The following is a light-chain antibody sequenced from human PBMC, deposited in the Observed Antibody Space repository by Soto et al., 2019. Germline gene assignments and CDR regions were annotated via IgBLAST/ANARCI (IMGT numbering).Light chain of an antibody. Sequence: DIQMTQSPSSLSASVGDRVTITCRANQSISSYLNWYQQKPGKAPKLLIYAASSLQSGVPSRFSGSGAGTDFTLTISSLQPEDFATYSCQQSYSTPYTFGQGTKVDIK. CDR1: QSISSY. V-gene: IGKV1-39*01. J-gene: IGKJ2*01. CDR2: AAS. CDR3: QQSYSTPYT.